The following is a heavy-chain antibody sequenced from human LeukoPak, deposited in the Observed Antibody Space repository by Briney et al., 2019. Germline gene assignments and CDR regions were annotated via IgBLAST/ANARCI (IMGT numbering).Heavy chain of an antibody. CDR3: ARVRGHGDMIDY. D-gene: IGHD3-10*01. CDR1: GYIFTTYF. J-gene: IGHJ4*01. CDR2: INPSGGTT. Sequence: ASVKVSYKASGYIFTTYFMHWVRPAPGQGLEWMGFINPSGGTTGYSQKFQGRVTMTRDTSTSKVYMALSSLRSEDTAVYYCARVRGHGDMIDYWGQGTLVTVSS. V-gene: IGHV1-46*01.